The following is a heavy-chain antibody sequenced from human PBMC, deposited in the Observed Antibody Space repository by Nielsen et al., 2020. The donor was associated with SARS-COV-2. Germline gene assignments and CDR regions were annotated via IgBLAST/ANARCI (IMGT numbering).Heavy chain of an antibody. J-gene: IGHJ5*02. CDR3: ARDRGRLPFSS. CDR2: ISWNSGSI. D-gene: IGHD3-3*01. CDR1: GFTFDDYA. V-gene: IGHV3-9*01. Sequence: LSLTCAASGFTFDDYAMHWVRQAPGKGLEWVSGISWNSGSIGYADSVKGRFTTSRDNAKNTLYLQMNSLRAEDTAVYYCARDRGRLPFSSWGQGTLVTVSS.